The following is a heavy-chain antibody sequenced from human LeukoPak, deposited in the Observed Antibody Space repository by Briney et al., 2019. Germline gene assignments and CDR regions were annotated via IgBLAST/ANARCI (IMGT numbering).Heavy chain of an antibody. Sequence: PGRSLRLSCTASGFTFGDYAMSWVRQAPGKGLEWVGFIRSKAYGGTTEYAASVKGRFTISKDDSKSIAYLQMNSLKTEDTAVYYCTRLPSGFSFDYWGQGTLVTVSS. J-gene: IGHJ4*02. CDR3: TRLPSGFSFDY. V-gene: IGHV3-49*04. D-gene: IGHD6-19*01. CDR1: GFTFGDYA. CDR2: IRSKAYGGTT.